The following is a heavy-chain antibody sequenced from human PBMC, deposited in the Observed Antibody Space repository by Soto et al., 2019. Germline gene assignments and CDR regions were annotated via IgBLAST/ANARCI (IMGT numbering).Heavy chain of an antibody. D-gene: IGHD4-4*01. Sequence: QVQLQESGPGLVKPSETLSLTCTVSGGSISSYYWSWIRQPAGKGLEWIGRIYTSGSTNYNPSLKCRVNMSVDTSKNQFSLKLSSVTAADTAVYYCARDLNPTTVTLRPAFYYYYGMDVWGQGTTVTVSS. CDR1: GGSISSYY. J-gene: IGHJ6*02. V-gene: IGHV4-4*07. CDR3: ARDLNPTTVTLRPAFYYYYGMDV. CDR2: IYTSGST.